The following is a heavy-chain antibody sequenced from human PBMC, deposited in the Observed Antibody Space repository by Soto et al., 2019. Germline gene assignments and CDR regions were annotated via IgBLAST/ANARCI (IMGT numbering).Heavy chain of an antibody. V-gene: IGHV3-23*01. CDR3: EKTQQQLVRTFGY. J-gene: IGHJ4*02. CDR2: ISGSGGST. CDR1: GFTFSSYA. D-gene: IGHD6-13*01. Sequence: XVSLTLSCAASGFTFSSYAMNWVRQAPGKGLEWVSTISGSGGSTYYADSVKGRFTISRDNSKNTLYLQMNSLRAEDTAVYYCEKTQQQLVRTFGYWGQGTLVTVSS.